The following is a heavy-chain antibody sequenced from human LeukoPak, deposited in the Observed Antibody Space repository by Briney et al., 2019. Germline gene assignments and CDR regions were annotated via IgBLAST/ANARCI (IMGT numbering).Heavy chain of an antibody. D-gene: IGHD3-10*01. J-gene: IGHJ3*02. Sequence: PSETLSLTCTVSGGSISSYYWSWIRQPAGKGLEWIGRIYTSGSTNYNPSLKSRVTMSVDTSKNQFSLKLSSVTAADTAVYYCARLKLLWFGELPRSDAFDIWGQGTMVTVSS. CDR1: GGSISSYY. CDR2: IYTSGST. V-gene: IGHV4-4*07. CDR3: ARLKLLWFGELPRSDAFDI.